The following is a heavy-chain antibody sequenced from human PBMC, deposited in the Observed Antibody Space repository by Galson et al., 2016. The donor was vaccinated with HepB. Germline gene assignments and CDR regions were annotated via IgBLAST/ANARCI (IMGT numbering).Heavy chain of an antibody. V-gene: IGHV1-46*03. CDR1: GYTFTTYN. CDR3: TRGDGFWAGWTY. CDR2: INPSGGSP. J-gene: IGHJ4*02. D-gene: IGHD3/OR15-3a*01. Sequence: SVKVSCKASGYTFTTYNIHWVRLAPGQSLEWMGIINPSGGSPNYAQKFQGRVTLTSDTPTSTVYMQLGSLRSDDTAVYYCTRGDGFWAGWTYWGQGTLVTVSS.